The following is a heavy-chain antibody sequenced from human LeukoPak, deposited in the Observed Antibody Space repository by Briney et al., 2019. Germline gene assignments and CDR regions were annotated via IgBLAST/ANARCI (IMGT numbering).Heavy chain of an antibody. D-gene: IGHD5-12*01. CDR3: ARATVWWLRWFDP. J-gene: IGHJ5*02. Sequence: PSETLSLTCAVSGGSISSGGYSWSWIRQPPGKGLEWIGYIYHSGSTNYNPSLKSRVTISVDTSKNQFSLKLSSVTAADTAVYYCARATVWWLRWFDPWGQGTLVTVSS. CDR1: GGSISSGGYS. V-gene: IGHV4-30-2*01. CDR2: IYHSGST.